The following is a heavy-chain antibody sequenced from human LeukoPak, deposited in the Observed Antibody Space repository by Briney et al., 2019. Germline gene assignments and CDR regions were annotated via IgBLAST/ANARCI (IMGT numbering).Heavy chain of an antibody. J-gene: IGHJ4*02. Sequence: PGGSLRLSCAASGFTFSSYAMCWVRQAPGEGLEWVAVISYDGSNKHYADSEKGRFTISRDNSKNTLYLQMNSLRAEDTAVYYCARNWNLDDWGQGTLVTVSS. CDR3: ARNWNLDD. CDR2: ISYDGSNK. CDR1: GFTFSSYA. V-gene: IGHV3-30*04. D-gene: IGHD1-1*01.